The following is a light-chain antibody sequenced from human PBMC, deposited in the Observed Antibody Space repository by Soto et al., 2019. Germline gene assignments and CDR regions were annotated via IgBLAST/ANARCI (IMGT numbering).Light chain of an antibody. CDR1: SNDVGGYNF. Sequence: QPVLTQPRSVSGSPGQSVTSSCTGTSNDVGGYNFVSWYQQHPGKVPKLFIYDVSRRPSGVPDRFSGSKSGNTASLTISGLQAEDEADYYCSSYAGSYTVVFGGGTKLTVL. J-gene: IGLJ2*01. CDR2: DVS. V-gene: IGLV2-11*01. CDR3: SSYAGSYTVV.